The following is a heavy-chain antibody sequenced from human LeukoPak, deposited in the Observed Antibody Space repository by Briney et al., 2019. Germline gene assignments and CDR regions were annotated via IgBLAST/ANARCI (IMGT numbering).Heavy chain of an antibody. D-gene: IGHD3-22*01. CDR3: SRFTQRGITKIVVVITDFDY. V-gene: IGHV1-18*01. CDR2: ISAYNGNT. Sequence: ASVMVACKASGYTFTSYCISWVRQAPGQGLEWMGWISAYNGNTNYAQKLQCRVTITTDTSTRTAYMELMSPRSDDTTVYYFSRFTQRGITKIVVVITDFDYWGQGTLVTVSS. CDR1: GYTFTSYC. J-gene: IGHJ4*02.